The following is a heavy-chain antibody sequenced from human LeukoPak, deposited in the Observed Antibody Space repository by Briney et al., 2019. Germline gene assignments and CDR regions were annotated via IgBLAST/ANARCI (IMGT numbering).Heavy chain of an antibody. CDR3: ARDRGAFKTLVVPLDV. D-gene: IGHD2-2*01. CDR2: IKQDGSEK. V-gene: IGHV3-7*01. CDR1: GFTFSSYW. J-gene: IGHJ6*02. Sequence: PGRSLRLSCAAYGFTFSSYWMSWVRQAPGKGLEWVANIKQDGSEKYYVDSVKGRFTISRDNAKNSLYLQMNSLRAEDTAVYYYARDRGAFKTLVVPLDVWGQGTTVTVSS.